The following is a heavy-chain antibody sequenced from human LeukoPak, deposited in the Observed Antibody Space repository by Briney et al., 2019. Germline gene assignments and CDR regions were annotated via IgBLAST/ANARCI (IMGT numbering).Heavy chain of an antibody. V-gene: IGHV3-23*01. Sequence: GGSLRLSCAASGFTFSSYAMSWVRQAPGKGLEWVSGISGSGGSTYYADSVKGRFTISRDNSKNTLYLQMNSLRADDTAVYYCANTERFAYRNPDYWGQGTLASVSS. D-gene: IGHD3-3*01. CDR1: GFTFSSYA. J-gene: IGHJ4*02. CDR2: ISGSGGST. CDR3: ANTERFAYRNPDY.